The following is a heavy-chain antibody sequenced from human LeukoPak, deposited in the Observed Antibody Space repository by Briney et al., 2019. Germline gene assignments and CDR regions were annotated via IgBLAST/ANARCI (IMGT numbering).Heavy chain of an antibody. J-gene: IGHJ4*02. V-gene: IGHV1-46*01. Sequence: GASVKVSCKASGYTFTGYYMHWVRQAPGQGLEWMGIINPSGGSTSYAQKFQGRVTMTRDMSTSTVYMELSSLRSEDTAVYYCARDLDDSSGYYEGGFDYWGQGTLVTVSP. D-gene: IGHD3-22*01. CDR2: INPSGGST. CDR1: GYTFTGYY. CDR3: ARDLDDSSGYYEGGFDY.